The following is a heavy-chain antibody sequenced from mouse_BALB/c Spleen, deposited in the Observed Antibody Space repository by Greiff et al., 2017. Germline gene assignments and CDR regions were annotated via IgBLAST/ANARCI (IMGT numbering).Heavy chain of an antibody. J-gene: IGHJ4*01. CDR1: GYTFTSYW. CDR3: TRASNWGYAMDY. Sequence: QVQLQQPGAELVKPGASVKMSCKASGYTFTSYWMHWVQQRPGQGLEWIGTIDPSASYHSYNQKFKGKATLTVDTSSSTAYMQLSCLTSEDSAVYYCTRASNWGYAMDYWGQGTSVTVSS. D-gene: IGHD4-1*01. CDR2: IDPSASYH. V-gene: IGHV1S127*01.